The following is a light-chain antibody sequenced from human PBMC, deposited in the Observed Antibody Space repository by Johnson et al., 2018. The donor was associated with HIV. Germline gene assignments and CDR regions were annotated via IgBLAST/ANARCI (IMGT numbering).Light chain of an antibody. CDR3: GTWYSSLRVGF. J-gene: IGLJ1*01. V-gene: IGLV1-51*01. Sequence: QAVLTQPPSVSAAPGQKVTISCSGSSSNIGNNYVSWYQQFPGTAPKLLIYDNNKRPSGIPDRFSGSKSGTSATLGITGLQTGAEADYYCGTWYSSLRVGFFGTWSKVTVL. CDR1: SSNIGNNY. CDR2: DNN.